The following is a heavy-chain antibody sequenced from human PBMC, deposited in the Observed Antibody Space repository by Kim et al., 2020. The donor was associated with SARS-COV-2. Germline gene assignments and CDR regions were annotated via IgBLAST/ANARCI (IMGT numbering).Heavy chain of an antibody. CDR2: IYHSGNT. V-gene: IGHV4-4*02. J-gene: IGHJ5*02. CDR3: ARTTVGSYSGMYYGGGFDP. CDR1: GVSISNNYW. Sequence: SETLSLTCAVSGVSISNNYWWIWVRQPPGKGLEWIGEIYHSGNTNFNSSLKSRVTISADKSMNQFSLRLSSVTAADTAVYYCARTTVGSYSGMYYGGGFDPWGQGILVTVSS. D-gene: IGHD1-26*01.